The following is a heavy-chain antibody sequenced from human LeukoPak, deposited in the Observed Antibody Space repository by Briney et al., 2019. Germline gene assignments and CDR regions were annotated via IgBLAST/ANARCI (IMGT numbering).Heavy chain of an antibody. V-gene: IGHV3-7*01. CDR2: LNPDGSDI. CDR3: ARDAYSYASES. CDR1: GFTFSSYA. D-gene: IGHD5-18*01. J-gene: IGHJ5*02. Sequence: GGSLRLSCAASGFTFSSYAMSWVRQAPGKGLEWVANLNPDGSDIYYVDSVKGRFTISRDNAKNSLYLQMNSLRVEDTAVYYCARDAYSYASESWGQGTLVTVSS.